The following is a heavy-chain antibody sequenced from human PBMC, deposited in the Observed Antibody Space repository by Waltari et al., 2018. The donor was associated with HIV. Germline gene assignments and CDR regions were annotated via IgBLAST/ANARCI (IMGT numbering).Heavy chain of an antibody. J-gene: IGHJ3*02. CDR3: ARQACTSSTCLFMDEFDI. D-gene: IGHD2-2*01. CDR2: IYNGGSA. Sequence: QLQLQESGPGLVKSSETLSLICTVSGGSLRSSGSSWGWIRQPPGKGLEWIGHIYNGGSAYYSPSLRSRVIISADASKNHFSLNLKSGTASDTAMYFCARQACTSSTCLFMDEFDIWGQGTMVTVSS. V-gene: IGHV4-39*01. CDR1: GGSLRSSGSS.